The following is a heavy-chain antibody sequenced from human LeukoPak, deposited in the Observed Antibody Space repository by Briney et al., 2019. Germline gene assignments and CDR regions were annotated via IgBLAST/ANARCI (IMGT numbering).Heavy chain of an antibody. V-gene: IGHV1-2*06. J-gene: IGHJ5*02. CDR2: INPNSGGT. D-gene: IGHD3-10*01. CDR3: VRDGEGVAISVNFWFDP. CDR1: GYTFTGYY. Sequence: SVKVSCKASGYTFTGYYMHWVRQAPGQGLEWMGRINPNSGGTNYAQKFQGRVTMTRDTSISTAYMELRSLTSEDTAIYYCVRDGEGVAISVNFWFDPWGQGTLVTVSS.